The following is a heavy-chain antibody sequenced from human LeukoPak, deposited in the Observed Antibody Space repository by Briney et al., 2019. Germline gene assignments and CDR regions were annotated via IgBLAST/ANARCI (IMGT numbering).Heavy chain of an antibody. CDR2: IYDSEST. D-gene: IGHD1-26*01. CDR1: GGSISSYY. V-gene: IGHV4-59*01. Sequence: SETLSLTWTVSGGSISSYYWNWIRQPPGEGLEWIGYIYDSESTNYNPSLTSRVTISVDTSKNQFSLKLSSVTAADTAVYYCARGLSGSYQIDYWGQGTLVTVSS. J-gene: IGHJ4*02. CDR3: ARGLSGSYQIDY.